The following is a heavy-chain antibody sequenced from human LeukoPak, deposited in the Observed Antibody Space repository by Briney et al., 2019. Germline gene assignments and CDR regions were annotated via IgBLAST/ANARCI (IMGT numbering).Heavy chain of an antibody. D-gene: IGHD6-13*01. Sequence: GGSLRLSCAASGFTSSSYVVSWVRQAPGKGLEWVSAISGSGGRTNYADSVKGRFTISRDNSKNTLYLQMNSLRAEDTAVYYCAKDPYAAGAAAPFYFDYWGQGTLVTVSS. J-gene: IGHJ4*02. CDR1: GFTSSSYV. CDR2: ISGSGGRT. CDR3: AKDPYAAGAAAPFYFDY. V-gene: IGHV3-23*01.